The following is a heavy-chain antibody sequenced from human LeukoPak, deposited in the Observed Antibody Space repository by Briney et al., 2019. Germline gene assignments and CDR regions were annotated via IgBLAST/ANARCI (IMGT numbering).Heavy chain of an antibody. D-gene: IGHD2-2*01. CDR2: IYYSGST. V-gene: IGHV4-59*01. CDR1: GGSISNYY. Sequence: SETLSLTCTVSGGSISNYYWSWIRQPPGKGLEWIGYIYYSGSTNYNPSLKSRVTISVDTSKNQFSLKLSSVTAADTAVYYCARAPIVVVPAAYFDYWGQGTLVTVSS. CDR3: ARAPIVVVPAAYFDY. J-gene: IGHJ4*02.